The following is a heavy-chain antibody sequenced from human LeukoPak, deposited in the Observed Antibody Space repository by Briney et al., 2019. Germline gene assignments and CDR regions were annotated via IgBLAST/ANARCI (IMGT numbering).Heavy chain of an antibody. CDR2: ISGSGGST. CDR3: AKSLYGGTYNEFDY. D-gene: IGHD1-26*01. CDR1: GFTFSSYG. V-gene: IGHV3-23*01. Sequence: PGGTLRLSCAASGFTFSSYGMSWVRQAPGKGLEWVSAISGSGGSTYYADSVKGRFTISRDNSKNTLYLQMNSLRAEDTAVYYCAKSLYGGTYNEFDYWGQGTLVIVSS. J-gene: IGHJ4*02.